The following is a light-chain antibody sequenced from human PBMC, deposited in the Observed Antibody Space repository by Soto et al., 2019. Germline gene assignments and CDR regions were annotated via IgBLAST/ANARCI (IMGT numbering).Light chain of an antibody. V-gene: IGLV1-51*01. CDR2: DNN. J-gene: IGLJ2*01. Sequence: QSVLTQPPSVSAAPGQTVTISCSGSSSNIGNNYVSWYQQLPGTAPKLLIYDNNKRPSGIPDRFSGSKSGTSATLGITGLQTGDEADYYCGTWDSSLSARGDVVFGGGTKLTVL. CDR3: GTWDSSLSARGDVV. CDR1: SSNIGNNY.